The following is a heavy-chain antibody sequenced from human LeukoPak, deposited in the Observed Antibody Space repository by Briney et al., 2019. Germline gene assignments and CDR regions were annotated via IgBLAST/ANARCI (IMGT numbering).Heavy chain of an antibody. CDR3: ARDRWGY. CDR1: GFSFSSDA. CDR2: ISSSSSYI. D-gene: IGHD7-27*01. V-gene: IGHV3-21*01. Sequence: AGSLRLSCAASGFSFSSDAMSWVRQVPGKGLEWVSSISSSSSYIYYADSVKGRFTISRDNAKNSLYLQMNSLRAEDTAVYYCARDRWGYWGQGTLVTVSS. J-gene: IGHJ4*02.